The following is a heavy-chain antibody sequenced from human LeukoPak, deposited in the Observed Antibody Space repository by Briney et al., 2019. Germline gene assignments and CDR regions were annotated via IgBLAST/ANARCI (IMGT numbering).Heavy chain of an antibody. CDR2: FTSSGNT. CDR1: GFTFSNYA. Sequence: GGSLRLSCTGSGFTFSNYAVAWVRRAPGKGLEWVSSFTSSGNTYYADSVKGRFTVSRDNSKSTLYMQMTRLRAEDTAVYYCAKGDYGDCYWGQGTLVTVSS. CDR3: AKGDYGDCY. J-gene: IGHJ4*02. V-gene: IGHV3-23*01. D-gene: IGHD4-17*01.